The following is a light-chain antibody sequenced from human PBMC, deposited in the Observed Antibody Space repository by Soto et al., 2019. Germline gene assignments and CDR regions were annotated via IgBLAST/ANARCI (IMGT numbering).Light chain of an antibody. CDR3: QHYNSYPWT. Sequence: DIQMTQSPSTLSASVGDRVSISCRASQSISTWLAWYQQTQGKAPHILIYKASTLEGGVPSRFRGSGSETECTLTISKLQPDDFATYYCQHYNSYPWTFGQGTKVDIK. V-gene: IGKV1-5*03. CDR1: QSISTW. CDR2: KAS. J-gene: IGKJ1*01.